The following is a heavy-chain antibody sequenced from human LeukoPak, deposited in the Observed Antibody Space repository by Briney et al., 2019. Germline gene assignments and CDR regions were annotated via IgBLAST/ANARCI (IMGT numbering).Heavy chain of an antibody. Sequence: PGRSLRLSCAASGFTFDDYAMHWVRHAPGKGLEWVSGISWNSGSIGYADSVKGRFTISRDNSKNTLYLQMNSLRAEDTAVYYCAKDLGAVAGPYYFDYWGQGTLVTVSS. CDR3: AKDLGAVAGPYYFDY. V-gene: IGHV3-9*01. J-gene: IGHJ4*02. D-gene: IGHD6-19*01. CDR2: ISWNSGSI. CDR1: GFTFDDYA.